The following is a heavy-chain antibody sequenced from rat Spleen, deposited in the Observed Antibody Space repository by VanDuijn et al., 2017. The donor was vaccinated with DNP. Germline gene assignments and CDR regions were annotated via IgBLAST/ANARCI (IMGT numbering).Heavy chain of an antibody. Sequence: EVQLVESGGDLVQPGKSLKVSCVASGFTFNNFWMTWIRQVPGKGLEWVASISSNGDDTYYPASVKGRFTISRDNAKNILYLQMNSLRSEDTATYYCATHGVGPFDYWGQGVMVTVSS. CDR1: GFTFNNFW. CDR2: ISSNGDDT. J-gene: IGHJ2*01. D-gene: IGHD4-3*01. V-gene: IGHV5-31*01. CDR3: ATHGVGPFDY.